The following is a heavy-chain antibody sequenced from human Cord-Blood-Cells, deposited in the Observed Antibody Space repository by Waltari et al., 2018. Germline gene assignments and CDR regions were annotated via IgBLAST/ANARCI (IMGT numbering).Heavy chain of an antibody. CDR2: IYHSGST. J-gene: IGHJ4*02. D-gene: IGHD7-27*01. CDR1: GYSISSGYY. V-gene: IGHV4-38-2*01. Sequence: QVQLQESGPGLVKPSETLSLTCAVSGYSISSGYYWGWIRQPPGKGLEWIGSIYHSGSTYYNPSLKGRVTISVDTSKNQFSLKLSSVTAADTAVYYCARVSSNWVDYWGQGTLVTVSS. CDR3: ARVSSNWVDY.